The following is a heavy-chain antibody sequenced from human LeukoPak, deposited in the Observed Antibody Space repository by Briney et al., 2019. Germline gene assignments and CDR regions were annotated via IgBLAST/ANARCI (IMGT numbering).Heavy chain of an antibody. CDR2: IYTSGST. Sequence: SETLSLTCTVSGGSISSYYWSWIRQPAGKGLEWIGRIYTSGSTNYNPSPKSRVTMSVDTSKNQFSLKLSSVTAADTAVYYCARDTDWNYGGWFDPWGQGTLVTASS. J-gene: IGHJ5*02. V-gene: IGHV4-4*07. CDR3: ARDTDWNYGGWFDP. D-gene: IGHD1-7*01. CDR1: GGSISSYY.